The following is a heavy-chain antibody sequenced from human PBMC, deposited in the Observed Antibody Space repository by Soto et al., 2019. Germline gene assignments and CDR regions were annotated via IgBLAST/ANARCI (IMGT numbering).Heavy chain of an antibody. CDR2: IYYSGST. CDR1: GGSVSSGSYY. Sequence: QVQLQESGPGLVKPSETLSLTCTVSGGSVSSGSYYWSWIRQPPGKGLEWIGNIYYSGSTNYSPSLKSRVSISVDTSKNQFSLKLSSVTAADTAVYYCARDSSSPYYGTDVWGQGTTVTVSS. CDR3: ARDSSSPYYGTDV. V-gene: IGHV4-61*01. J-gene: IGHJ6*02. D-gene: IGHD2-2*01.